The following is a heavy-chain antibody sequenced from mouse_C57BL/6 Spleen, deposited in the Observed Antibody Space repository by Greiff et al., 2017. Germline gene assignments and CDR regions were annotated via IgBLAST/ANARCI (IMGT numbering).Heavy chain of an antibody. D-gene: IGHD3-2*02. Sequence: VHVKQPGAELVMPGASVKLSCKASGYTFTSYWMHWVKQRPGQGLEWIGEIDPSDSYTNYNQKFKGKSTLTVDKSSSTAYMQLSSLTSEDSAVYYCARDSSGYKAYWGQGTLVTVSA. CDR1: GYTFTSYW. J-gene: IGHJ3*01. CDR2: IDPSDSYT. CDR3: ARDSSGYKAY. V-gene: IGHV1-69*01.